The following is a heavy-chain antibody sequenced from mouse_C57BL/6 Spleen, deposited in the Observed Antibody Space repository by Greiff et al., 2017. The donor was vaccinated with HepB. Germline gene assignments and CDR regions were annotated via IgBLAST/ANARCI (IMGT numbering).Heavy chain of an antibody. D-gene: IGHD2-10*02. V-gene: IGHV1-82*01. CDR2: IYPGDGDT. J-gene: IGHJ4*01. CDR3: ARSLSYDYAMDY. CDR1: GYAFSSSW. Sequence: VQLQQSGPELVKPGASVKISCKASGYAFSSSWMNWVKQRPGKGLEWIGRIYPGDGDTNYNGKFKGKATLTADKSSSTAYMQLSSLTSEDSAVYFCARSLSYDYAMDYWGQGTSVTVSS.